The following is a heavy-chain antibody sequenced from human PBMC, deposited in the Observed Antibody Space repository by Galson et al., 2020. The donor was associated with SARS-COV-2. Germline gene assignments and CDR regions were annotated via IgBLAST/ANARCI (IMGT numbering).Heavy chain of an antibody. Sequence: GGSLRLSCAASGFTFSSYWMSWVRQAPGKGLEWVANIKQDGSEKYYVDSVKGRFTISRDNAKNSLYLQMNSLRAEDTAVYYCARGALAARPTSPNYYYYGMDVWGQGTTVTVSS. V-gene: IGHV3-7*04. J-gene: IGHJ6*02. CDR3: ARGALAARPTSPNYYYYGMDV. D-gene: IGHD6-6*01. CDR1: GFTFSSYW. CDR2: IKQDGSEK.